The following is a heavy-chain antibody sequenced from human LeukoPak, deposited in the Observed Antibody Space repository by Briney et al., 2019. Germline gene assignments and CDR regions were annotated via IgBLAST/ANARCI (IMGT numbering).Heavy chain of an antibody. CDR3: AREITVADTGHDGFDF. CDR2: ISAYNGNT. V-gene: IGHV1-18*01. Sequence: ASVKVSCKASGYTFTSYGISWVRQAPGQGLEWMGWISAYNGNTNYAQKLQGRVTMTTDTSTSTAYMELRSLRSDDTAVYYCAREITVADTGHDGFDFWGQGTLVTVSS. D-gene: IGHD6-19*01. CDR1: GYTFTSYG. J-gene: IGHJ3*01.